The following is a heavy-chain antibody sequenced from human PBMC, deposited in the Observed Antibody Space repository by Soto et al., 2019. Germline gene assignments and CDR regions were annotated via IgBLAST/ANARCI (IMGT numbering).Heavy chain of an antibody. CDR3: ARAYEGDYFDY. Sequence: GGSLRLSCAASGFTFSSYAMHWVRQAPGKGLEWVAVISYDGSNKYYADSVKGRFTISRDNSKNTLKLQMNSLRAEDTAAYYCARAYEGDYFDYWGQGT. CDR2: ISYDGSNK. J-gene: IGHJ4*02. V-gene: IGHV3-30-3*01. D-gene: IGHD3-16*01. CDR1: GFTFSSYA.